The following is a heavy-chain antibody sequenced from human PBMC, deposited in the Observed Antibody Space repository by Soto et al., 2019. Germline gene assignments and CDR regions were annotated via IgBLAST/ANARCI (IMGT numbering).Heavy chain of an antibody. CDR2: IYNTGTT. CDR1: GGSVYDFY. J-gene: IGHJ4*02. CDR3: ARGHGIYVRFDF. Sequence: RSLTCSVSGGSVYDFYWNWLRQSPGKGLEWIGNIYNTGTTNYNPSLRSRATISIDTSKNQFSLHLKSVTAADSAMYFCARGHGIYVRFDFWGQGALVTVSS. V-gene: IGHV4-59*02. D-gene: IGHD3-9*01.